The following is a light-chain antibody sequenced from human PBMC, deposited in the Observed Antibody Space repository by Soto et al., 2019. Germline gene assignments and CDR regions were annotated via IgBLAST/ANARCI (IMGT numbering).Light chain of an antibody. V-gene: IGKV3-11*01. CDR2: DAS. CDR3: QQYVRSLPIT. Sequence: EIVLTQSPATLSLSPGERATLSCRASQSVSSYLAWYQQKPGQAPRLLIYDASNRATGIPARFSGSGSGTDFTLTISSLEPEDFAVYYCQQYVRSLPITFGPGTKVDIK. J-gene: IGKJ3*01. CDR1: QSVSSY.